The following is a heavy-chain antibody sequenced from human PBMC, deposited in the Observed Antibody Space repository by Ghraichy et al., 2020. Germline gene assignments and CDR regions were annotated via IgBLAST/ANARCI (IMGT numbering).Heavy chain of an antibody. CDR3: GRSNHYYYPLDL. J-gene: IGHJ6*02. Sequence: SETLSLTCTVSGGSIRGGYWTWIRQSPVKRLEWIGYMYYSGVGIYNPSLESRVSISVDTSKNHFSLKLTSVTAADSGVYFCGRSNHYYYPLDLWGQGATVLVSS. V-gene: IGHV4-59*08. CDR1: GGSIRGGY. CDR2: MYYSGVG.